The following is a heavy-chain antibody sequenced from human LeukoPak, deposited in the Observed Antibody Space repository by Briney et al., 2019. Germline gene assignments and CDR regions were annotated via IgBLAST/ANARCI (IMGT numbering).Heavy chain of an antibody. Sequence: PGGSLRLSCAASGFTFSNAWMSWVRQPPGKGLEWVGRIKSKADGGTTDYAEPVKGRVTISRDDSKSTLYLQMNSLKTEDTAPYYCAAVSVDYGDSSFDFWGQGTLVTVSS. J-gene: IGHJ4*02. CDR2: IKSKADGGTT. CDR3: AAVSVDYGDSSFDF. D-gene: IGHD4-17*01. V-gene: IGHV3-15*01. CDR1: GFTFSNAW.